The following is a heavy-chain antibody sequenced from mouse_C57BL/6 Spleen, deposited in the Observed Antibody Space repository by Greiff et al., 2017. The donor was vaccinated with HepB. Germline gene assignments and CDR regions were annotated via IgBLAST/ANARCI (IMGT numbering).Heavy chain of an antibody. CDR1: GFTFSDYG. Sequence: EVKLVESGGGLVKPGGSLKLSCAASGFTFSDYGMHWVRQAPEKGLEWVAYISSGSSTIYYADTVKGRFTISRDNAKNTLFLQMTSLRSEDTAMYYCARRVYYDYVEALDDMDYWGQGTSVTVAS. D-gene: IGHD2-4*01. CDR3: ARRVYYDYVEALDDMDY. V-gene: IGHV5-17*01. J-gene: IGHJ4*01. CDR2: ISSGSSTI.